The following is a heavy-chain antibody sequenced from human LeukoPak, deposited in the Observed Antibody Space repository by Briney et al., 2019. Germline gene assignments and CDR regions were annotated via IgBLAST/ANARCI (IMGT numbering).Heavy chain of an antibody. CDR1: GYTFTSYD. Sequence: ASVKVSCKASGYTFTSYDINWVRQATGQGLEWMGWINPNSGGTNYAQKFQGRVTMTRDTSISTAYMELSRLRSDDTAVYYCARGLTIFGVVDYWGQGTLVTVSS. V-gene: IGHV1-2*02. D-gene: IGHD3-3*01. J-gene: IGHJ4*02. CDR3: ARGLTIFGVVDY. CDR2: INPNSGGT.